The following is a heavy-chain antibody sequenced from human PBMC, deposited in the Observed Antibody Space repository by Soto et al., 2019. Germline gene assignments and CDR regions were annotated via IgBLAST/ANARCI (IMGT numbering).Heavy chain of an antibody. V-gene: IGHV1-69*01. CDR2: ILPVFRTP. CDR3: ARDDGEGGIDV. Sequence: QMHLVQSGPEVRKPGSSVKVSCKASGGTFGDYGIDWVRQAPGHGLEWMGGILPVFRTPRNAKKLEGRVSLTVDEATNTAFMELNSLRPEDTATYYCARDDGEGGIDVWGQGTTVIVSS. J-gene: IGHJ6*02. D-gene: IGHD3-10*01. CDR1: GGTFGDYG.